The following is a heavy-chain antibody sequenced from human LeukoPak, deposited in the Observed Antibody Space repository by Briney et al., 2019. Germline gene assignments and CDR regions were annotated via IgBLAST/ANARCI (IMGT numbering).Heavy chain of an antibody. CDR3: ARGGMYSSGWYEYLVDY. D-gene: IGHD6-19*01. CDR1: GYTFTSYD. J-gene: IGHJ4*02. V-gene: IGHV1-8*01. Sequence: ASVKVSCKASGYTFTSYDINWVRQAPGQGLEWMGWMNPNSGNTGYAQKFQGRVTMTRNTSISTAYMELSSLRSEDTAVYYCARGGMYSSGWYEYLVDYWGQGTLVTVSS. CDR2: MNPNSGNT.